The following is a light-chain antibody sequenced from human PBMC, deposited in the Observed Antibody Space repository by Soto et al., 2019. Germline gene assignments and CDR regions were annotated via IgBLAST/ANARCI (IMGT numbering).Light chain of an antibody. J-gene: IGKJ1*01. CDR1: QSVSNNY. V-gene: IGKV3-20*01. CDR2: GAY. CDR3: KKYGNSHSK. Sequence: IVWPPSPGTLSLSPVYRAPLYFISSQSVSNNYLAWYQQKPGQAPRILIYGAYNRATGIQDRFSGSGSGTDFTLTISRMEPEDFAVYYCKKYGNSHSKFGNGNTGDIK.